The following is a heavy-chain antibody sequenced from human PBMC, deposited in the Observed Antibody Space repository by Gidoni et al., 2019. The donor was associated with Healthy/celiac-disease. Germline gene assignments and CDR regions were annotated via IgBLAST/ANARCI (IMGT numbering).Heavy chain of an antibody. J-gene: IGHJ4*02. CDR2: IYYSGST. V-gene: IGHV4-39*01. CDR1: GGSLSSNSYY. CDR3: ARDTAMVTSY. D-gene: IGHD5-18*01. Sequence: QLQLQESGPGLVKPSETLSLTCTVSGGSLSSNSYYCGWFRPPPGKGVEWIGSIYYSGSTYYNPSLKSRVTISVDTSKNQFSLKLSSVTAADTAVYYCARDTAMVTSYWGQGTLVTVSS.